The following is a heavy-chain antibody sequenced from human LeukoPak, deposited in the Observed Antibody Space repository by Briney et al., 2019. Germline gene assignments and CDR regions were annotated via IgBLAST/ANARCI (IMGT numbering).Heavy chain of an antibody. J-gene: IGHJ3*02. V-gene: IGHV1-3*01. CDR1: GYTFTSYA. CDR3: AREISARYNWNDGDAFDI. Sequence: ASVKVSCKASGYTFTSYAMHWVRQAPGQRLEWMGWINAGNGNTKYSQKFQGRVTITRDTSTSTAYMKLSSLRSEDTAVYYCAREISARYNWNDGDAFDIWGQGTMVTVSS. CDR2: INAGNGNT. D-gene: IGHD1-1*01.